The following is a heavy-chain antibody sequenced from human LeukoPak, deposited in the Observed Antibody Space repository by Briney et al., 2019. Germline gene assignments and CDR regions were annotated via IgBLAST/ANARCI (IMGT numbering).Heavy chain of an antibody. CDR1: GFTFSSYW. CDR2: VNPQGCGS. D-gene: IGHD6-13*01. J-gene: IGHJ4*02. Sequence: PGESLRLSCAASGFTFSSYWMHWVRQAPGKGLVWVSRVNPQGCGSSYTDSVKGRFTISRDNAKDALHLQMDNLRAEDTAVYYCARARWSSTGWFLGYWGQGTLVTVSS. V-gene: IGHV3-74*01. CDR3: ARARWSSTGWFLGY.